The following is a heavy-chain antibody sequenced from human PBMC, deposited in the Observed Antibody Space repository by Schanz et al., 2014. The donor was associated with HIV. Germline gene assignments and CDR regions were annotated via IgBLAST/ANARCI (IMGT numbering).Heavy chain of an antibody. CDR2: ISESGGRT. Sequence: EVQLLESGGGLEQPGGSLRLSCAASGFNFNNYAMTWVRQAPGKGLEWVSSISESGGRTYYADSVNGRFTISRDDSSDTLYLQMNSLRPEDTAVYYCAKSHKHDSSDYYRFYYFGMDVWGQGTTVTVSS. CDR1: GFNFNNYA. J-gene: IGHJ6*02. D-gene: IGHD6-19*01. V-gene: IGHV3-23*01. CDR3: AKSHKHDSSDYYRFYYFGMDV.